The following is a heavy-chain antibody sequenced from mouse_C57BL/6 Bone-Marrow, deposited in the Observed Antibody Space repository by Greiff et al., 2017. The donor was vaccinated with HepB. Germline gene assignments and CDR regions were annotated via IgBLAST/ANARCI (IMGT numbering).Heavy chain of an antibody. CDR2: INPNNGGT. V-gene: IGHV1-18*01. Sequence: EVQLQQSGPELVKPGASVKIPCKASGYTFTDYNMDWVKQSHGTSLEWIGDINPNNGGTIYNQKFKGKATLTVDKSSSTAYMELRSLTSEDTAVYYCAREGYYYGSGYFDVWGTGTTVTVSS. J-gene: IGHJ1*03. CDR3: AREGYYYGSGYFDV. CDR1: GYTFTDYN. D-gene: IGHD1-1*01.